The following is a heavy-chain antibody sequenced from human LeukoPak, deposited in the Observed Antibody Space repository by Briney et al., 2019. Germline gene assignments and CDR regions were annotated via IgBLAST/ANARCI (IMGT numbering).Heavy chain of an antibody. CDR1: GGAISSYY. Sequence: SETLSLTCTVSGGAISSYYWSSIREPPGKGLEWIGYIYYSGSTNYNPSLKSRVTISVDTCKNQFSLKVPSVTAADTAVYYWARHDIVTGYYHRHFDYWGPGTLVTVSS. CDR3: ARHDIVTGYYHRHFDY. D-gene: IGHD3-9*01. V-gene: IGHV4-59*08. J-gene: IGHJ4*01. CDR2: IYYSGST.